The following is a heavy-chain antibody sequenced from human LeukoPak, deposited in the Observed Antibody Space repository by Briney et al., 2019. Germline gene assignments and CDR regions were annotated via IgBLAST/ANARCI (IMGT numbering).Heavy chain of an antibody. CDR3: ARGADGYSYQYFYYMDV. V-gene: IGHV3-74*01. CDR1: GLTFSSYW. J-gene: IGHJ6*03. D-gene: IGHD5-18*01. CDR2: INSDGRSI. Sequence: GGSLRLSCAASGLTFSSYWMHWVRQAPGKGPVWVSRINSDGRSITYADSVKGRFTISRDNAKNTVYLQMNSLRAEDTAVYYCARGADGYSYQYFYYMDVWGKGTTDTVAS.